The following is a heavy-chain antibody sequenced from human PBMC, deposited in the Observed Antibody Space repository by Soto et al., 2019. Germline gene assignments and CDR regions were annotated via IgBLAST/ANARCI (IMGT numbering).Heavy chain of an antibody. J-gene: IGHJ4*02. CDR2: ISYDGSNK. D-gene: IGHD3-9*01. CDR3: ARGVRYFDWPEPSFDY. Sequence: GGSLRLSCAASGFTFSSYAMHWVRQAPGKGLEWVAVISYDGSNKYYADSVKGRFTISRDNSKNTLYLQMNSLRAEDTAVYYCARGVRYFDWPEPSFDYRGQGTLVTVSS. CDR1: GFTFSSYA. V-gene: IGHV3-30-3*01.